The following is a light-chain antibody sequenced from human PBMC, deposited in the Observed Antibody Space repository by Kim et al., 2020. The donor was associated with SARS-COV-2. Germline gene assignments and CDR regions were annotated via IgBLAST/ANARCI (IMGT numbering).Light chain of an antibody. CDR2: QDT. V-gene: IGLV3-1*01. Sequence: VTPGQTASVTCSGDKLGDKYASWYQQRPGQSPVLVIYQDTKRPSGIPERFSGSNSGNTATLTISGTQAMDEADYYCQAWDSSTVVFGGGTQLTVL. CDR3: QAWDSSTVV. J-gene: IGLJ2*01. CDR1: KLGDKY.